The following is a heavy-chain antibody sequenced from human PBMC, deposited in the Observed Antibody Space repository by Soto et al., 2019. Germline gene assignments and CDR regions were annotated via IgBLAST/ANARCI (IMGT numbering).Heavy chain of an antibody. Sequence: ASVKVSCKASGYSFTTYDISWLRQAPGQGLEWMGRISPYNGNTNYAQNFQDRVTMTADTSSSTAYMELRGLRSDDTAIYYCATSYDSGFDPWGQGTQVTVSS. CDR3: ATSYDSGFDP. V-gene: IGHV1-18*04. J-gene: IGHJ5*02. CDR1: GYSFTTYD. D-gene: IGHD3-3*01. CDR2: ISPYNGNT.